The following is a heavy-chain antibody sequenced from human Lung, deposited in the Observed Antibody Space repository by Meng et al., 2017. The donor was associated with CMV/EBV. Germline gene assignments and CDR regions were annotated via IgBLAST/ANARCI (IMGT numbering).Heavy chain of an antibody. Sequence: GESLKISCAASGFSVGSEYMSWVRQAPGKGLEWVSLMYSGGITRYSDSVRGRFTISRDSSKNTLFLQMNSLRAEDTAVYYCAGNSESRHWGQGTLVTFSS. CDR2: MYSGGIT. CDR3: AGNSESRH. CDR1: GFSVGSEY. J-gene: IGHJ4*02. V-gene: IGHV3-53*01. D-gene: IGHD2/OR15-2a*01.